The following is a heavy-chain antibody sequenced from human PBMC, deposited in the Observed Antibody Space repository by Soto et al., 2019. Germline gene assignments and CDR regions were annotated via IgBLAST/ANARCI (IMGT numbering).Heavy chain of an antibody. CDR1: GFTFSSYA. CDR3: AKELGGDGGSFDY. Sequence: EVQLLESGGGLVQPGGSLRLSCAASGFTFSSYAMSWVRQAPGKGLEWVSAISGGGGSTYYADSVKGRFTISRDNSKNTLYLQMNSLRAEDTDVYYCAKELGGDGGSFDYWGQGTLVTVSS. V-gene: IGHV3-23*01. J-gene: IGHJ4*02. D-gene: IGHD2-15*01. CDR2: ISGGGGST.